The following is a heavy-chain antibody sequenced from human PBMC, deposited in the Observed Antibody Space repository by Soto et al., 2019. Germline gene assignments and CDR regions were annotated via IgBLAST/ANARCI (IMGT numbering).Heavy chain of an antibody. J-gene: IGHJ4*02. Sequence: SETLSLTCAVSGGSISSGGYSWSWIRQPPGKGLEWIAYIYYSGSTKYNPSLKSRVTISLDTSKNQFSLKLNSVTAADTAVYYCAREGSTGGFDYWGQGNMVTVSS. CDR2: IYYSGST. V-gene: IGHV4-61*08. CDR3: AREGSTGGFDY. D-gene: IGHD2-8*02. CDR1: GGSISSGGYS.